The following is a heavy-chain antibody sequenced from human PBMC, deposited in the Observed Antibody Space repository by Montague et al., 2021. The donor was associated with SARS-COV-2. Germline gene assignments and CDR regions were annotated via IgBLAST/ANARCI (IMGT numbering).Heavy chain of an antibody. CDR1: GFPFRSYW. CDR3: VRPLWFGDSDYFFES. D-gene: IGHD3-10*01. CDR2: IKPDGTST. J-gene: IGHJ4*02. Sequence: SLSLSFAASGFPFRSYWMHWVHQVPGRGPVWVSRIKPDGTSTNYAASVKGRFTISRDNAKNTLSLQMNNLRAEDTAVYYCVRPLWFGDSDYFFESWGQGTLVTVSS. V-gene: IGHV3-74*01.